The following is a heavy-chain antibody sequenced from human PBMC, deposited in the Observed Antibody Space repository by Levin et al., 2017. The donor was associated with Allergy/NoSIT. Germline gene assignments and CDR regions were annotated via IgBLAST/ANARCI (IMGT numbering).Heavy chain of an antibody. CDR3: ARSVDSYDFWSGYSG. D-gene: IGHD3-3*01. J-gene: IGHJ4*02. CDR1: GFTFSTYA. CDR2: ISGSGGST. V-gene: IGHV3-23*01. Sequence: GESLKISCAASGFTFSTYAMSWVRQAPGKGLEWVSDISGSGGSTYYADSVKGRFTISRDNSKNTLFLQMISLRAEDTAIYYCARSVDSYDFWSGYSGWGQGTLVTVSS.